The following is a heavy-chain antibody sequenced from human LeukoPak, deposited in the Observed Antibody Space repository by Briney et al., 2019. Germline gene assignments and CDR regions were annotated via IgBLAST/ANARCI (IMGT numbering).Heavy chain of an antibody. Sequence: GGSLRLSCAASGFTFSSYSMNWVRQAPGKGLEWVSSISSSSSYIYYADSVKGRFTISRDNAKNSLYLQMNSLRAEDTAVYYCARDPPTYYYDSSGFGGWGQGTLVTASS. CDR2: ISSSSSYI. D-gene: IGHD3-22*01. J-gene: IGHJ4*02. CDR1: GFTFSSYS. CDR3: ARDPPTYYYDSSGFGG. V-gene: IGHV3-21*01.